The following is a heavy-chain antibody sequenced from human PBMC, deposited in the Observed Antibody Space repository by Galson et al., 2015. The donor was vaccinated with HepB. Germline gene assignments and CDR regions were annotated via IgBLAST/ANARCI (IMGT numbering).Heavy chain of an antibody. CDR3: ASSLATTLYFDY. Sequence: QSGAEVKKPGESLRISCKGSGYSFTSYWISWVRQMPGKGLEWMGRIAPSDSYTNYSPSFQGQVTISADKSINTAYLQWSRLKASDTAIYYCASSLATTLYFDYWGQGTLVTVSS. J-gene: IGHJ4*02. D-gene: IGHD1-1*01. CDR1: GYSFTSYW. V-gene: IGHV5-10-1*04. CDR2: IAPSDSYT.